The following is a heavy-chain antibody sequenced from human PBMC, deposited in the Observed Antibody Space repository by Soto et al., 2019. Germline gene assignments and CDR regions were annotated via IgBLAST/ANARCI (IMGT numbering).Heavy chain of an antibody. CDR2: IYYSGST. D-gene: IGHD2-15*01. CDR1: GGSISSGGYY. J-gene: IGHJ5*02. Sequence: SETLSLTCTVSGGSISSGGYYWSWIRQHPGKGLEWIGYIYYSGSTYYNPSLKSRVTISVDTSKNQFSLKLSSVTAADTAVYYCARGRYCSGGSCYSPEGFDPWGQGTLVTVSS. V-gene: IGHV4-31*03. CDR3: ARGRYCSGGSCYSPEGFDP.